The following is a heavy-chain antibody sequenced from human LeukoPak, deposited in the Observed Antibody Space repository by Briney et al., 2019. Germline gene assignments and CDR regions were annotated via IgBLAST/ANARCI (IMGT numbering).Heavy chain of an antibody. J-gene: IGHJ4*02. CDR2: ISSSSSYI. Sequence: GGSLRLSCAASGFTFSSYSMNWVRQAPGKGLEWVSSISSSSSYIYCADSVKGRFTISRDNAKNSLYLQMNSLRAEDTAVYYCERADSYGYYFDYWGQGTLVTVSS. CDR1: GFTFSSYS. V-gene: IGHV3-21*01. CDR3: ERADSYGYYFDY. D-gene: IGHD5-18*01.